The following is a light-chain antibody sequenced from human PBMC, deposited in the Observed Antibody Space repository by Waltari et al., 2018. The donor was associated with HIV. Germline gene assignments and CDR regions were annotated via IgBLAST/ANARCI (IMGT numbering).Light chain of an antibody. Sequence: DTQLTPSPSSLSASIGDRITLTCLASQNLYKFLSWYQQTSGTAPNLLMCDACSLQRGVPSRFSGRGYGREDTDNNSSVKDEDFATYDCGKRVTAPGTFGPGTKLDMK. CDR1: QNLYKF. J-gene: IGKJ3*01. V-gene: IGKV1-39*01. CDR3: GKRVTAPGT. CDR2: DAC.